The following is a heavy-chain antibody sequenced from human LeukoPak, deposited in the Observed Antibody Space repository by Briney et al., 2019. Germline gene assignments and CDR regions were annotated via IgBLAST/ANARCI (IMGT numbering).Heavy chain of an antibody. J-gene: IGHJ3*02. D-gene: IGHD3-22*01. Sequence: SETLPLTCTVSGYSISSGYYWGWIRQPPGKGLEWIGSIYHSGSTYYNPSLKSRVTISVDTSKNQFSLKLSSVTAADTAVYYCARDGGMIVVGSGAFDIWGQGTMVTVSS. V-gene: IGHV4-38-2*02. CDR1: GYSISSGYY. CDR2: IYHSGST. CDR3: ARDGGMIVVGSGAFDI.